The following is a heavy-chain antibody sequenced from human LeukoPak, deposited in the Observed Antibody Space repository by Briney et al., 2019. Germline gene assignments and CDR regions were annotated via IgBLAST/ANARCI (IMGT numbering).Heavy chain of an antibody. V-gene: IGHV4-59*08. D-gene: IGHD1-1*01. CDR2: IYYSGST. CDR3: ARLERDNYYYYMDV. J-gene: IGHJ6*03. Sequence: SETLSLTCTVSGGPISSYFWRWLRQAPGKGLEWVGYIYYSGSTNYNPSLKSRVTISVDTSKNQFSLKLSSVTAADTAVYYCARLERDNYYYYMDVWGKGTTVTVSS. CDR1: GGPISSYF.